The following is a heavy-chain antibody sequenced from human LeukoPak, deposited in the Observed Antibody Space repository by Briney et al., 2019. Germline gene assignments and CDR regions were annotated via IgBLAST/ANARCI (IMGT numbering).Heavy chain of an antibody. J-gene: IGHJ4*02. V-gene: IGHV1-18*01. CDR2: ISPYSGNT. D-gene: IGHD2-2*01. Sequence: GASVKVSCKASGYSFISFSIIWLRQAPGQGLQWMGWISPYSGNTNYTQKLQGRVTMTTDTSTSTAYMELRSLSSDDTAVYYCARVYCSGTSCYRYDYWGQGTLVTVSS. CDR1: GYSFISFS. CDR3: ARVYCSGTSCYRYDY.